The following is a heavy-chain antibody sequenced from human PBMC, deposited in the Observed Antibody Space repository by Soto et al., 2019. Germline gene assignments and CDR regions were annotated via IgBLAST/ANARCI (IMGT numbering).Heavy chain of an antibody. Sequence: GPSVKVSCKASGYTFTGYYMHWVRQAPGQGLEWMGWINPNNGDTNSAQKFQGRVTMTRDTSISTAYMDLSRLRSDDTAVYYCATLVVDGMDVWGQGTTVTVSS. V-gene: IGHV1-2*02. CDR1: GYTFTGYY. D-gene: IGHD2-15*01. CDR3: ATLVVDGMDV. CDR2: INPNNGDT. J-gene: IGHJ6*02.